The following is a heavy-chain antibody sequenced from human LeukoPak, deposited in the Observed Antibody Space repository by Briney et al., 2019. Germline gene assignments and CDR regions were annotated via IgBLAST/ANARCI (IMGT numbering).Heavy chain of an antibody. V-gene: IGHV1-46*01. CDR3: ARTAARRFDY. CDR1: GYTFPSYL. J-gene: IGHJ4*02. CDR2: INPTGGST. D-gene: IGHD6-6*01. Sequence: ASVKVSCKASGYTFPSYLMHWVRQAPGQGLEWMGIINPTGGSTTYAQKFQGRVTMTRDTSTSTVYMELSSLRSDDTAVYYCARTAARRFDYWGQGTLVTVSS.